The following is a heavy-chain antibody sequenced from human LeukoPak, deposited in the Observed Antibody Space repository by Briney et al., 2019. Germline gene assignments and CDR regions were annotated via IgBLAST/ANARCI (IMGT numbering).Heavy chain of an antibody. CDR1: GFTFSSYS. CDR3: ARGHYYDSSGYYYNDY. D-gene: IGHD3-22*01. J-gene: IGHJ4*02. Sequence: GGSLRLSCAASGFTFSSYSMTWVRQAPGKGLEWVSSISSSSTYIYYADSVKGRFTISRDNAKNSVYLQLDSLRDEDTAVYYCARGHYYDSSGYYYNDYWGQGTLVTVSS. CDR2: ISSSSTYI. V-gene: IGHV3-21*01.